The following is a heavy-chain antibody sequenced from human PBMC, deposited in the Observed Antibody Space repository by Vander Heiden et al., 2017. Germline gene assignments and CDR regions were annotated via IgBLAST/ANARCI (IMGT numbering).Heavy chain of an antibody. D-gene: IGHD1-1*01. J-gene: IGHJ4*02. CDR2: INHSGST. CDR1: GGSFSGYY. CDR3: ATRRGDVYNFFPSLDY. Sequence: QLQLQQWGPGLLKPSETLSPTFAVYGGSFSGYYWSWIRQPPGKGLEWIGEINHSGSTNYNPSLKSRVTISVDTSKNQFFLKLSSVTAADTAVYYCATRRGDVYNFFPSLDYWGQGTLVTVSS. V-gene: IGHV4-34*01.